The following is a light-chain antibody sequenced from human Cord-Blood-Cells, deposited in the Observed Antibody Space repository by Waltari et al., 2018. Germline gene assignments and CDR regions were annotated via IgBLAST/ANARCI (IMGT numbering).Light chain of an antibody. CDR3: AAWDDSLNGPV. V-gene: IGLV1-44*01. CDR2: SNN. J-gene: IGLJ3*02. CDR1: SSNIGSNP. Sequence: QSVLTQPPSASGTPGQRVTISCSGSSSNIGSNPVNWYQQLPGTAPKLLIYSNNQRPSGVPDRCSGSKSGTSASLSISGLQSEDEAEYYCAAWDDSLNGPVFGGGTKLTVL.